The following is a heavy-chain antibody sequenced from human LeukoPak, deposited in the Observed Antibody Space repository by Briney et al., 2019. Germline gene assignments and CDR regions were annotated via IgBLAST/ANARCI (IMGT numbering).Heavy chain of an antibody. Sequence: GSLRLSCAASGFTFSDYYMSWIRQAPGKGLEWVSYISSSGSTIYYADSVKGRFTISRDNAKNSLYLQMNSLRAEDTAVYYCATAYGSGSYFDYWGQGTLVTVSS. D-gene: IGHD3-10*01. CDR1: GFTFSDYY. CDR3: ATAYGSGSYFDY. J-gene: IGHJ4*02. V-gene: IGHV3-11*01. CDR2: ISSSGSTI.